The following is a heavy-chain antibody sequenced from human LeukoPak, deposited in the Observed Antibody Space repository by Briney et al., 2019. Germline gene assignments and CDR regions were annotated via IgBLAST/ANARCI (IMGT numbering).Heavy chain of an antibody. Sequence: PGGSLRLSCAASGFDASDNYMSWVRQAPGKGPDWVSLIFSDGSTYYADSVKGRFTVSRDNSMNTLYLQMNSLRAEDTAVYYCARVPHYYDDSGYYYHGNYYYGMDVWGQGTTVTASS. CDR1: GFDASDNY. V-gene: IGHV3-53*01. CDR3: ARVPHYYDDSGYYYHGNYYYGMDV. CDR2: IFSDGST. J-gene: IGHJ6*02. D-gene: IGHD3-22*01.